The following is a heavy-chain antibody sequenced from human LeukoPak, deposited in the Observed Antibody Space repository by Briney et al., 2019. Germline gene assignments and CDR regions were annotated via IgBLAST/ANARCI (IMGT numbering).Heavy chain of an antibody. CDR2: ISYDGSNK. CDR1: GFTFSSYW. J-gene: IGHJ4*02. Sequence: GGSLRLSCAASGFTFSSYWMHWVRQAPGKGLEWVAVISYDGSNKYYADSVKGRLTISRDNSKNTLYLQMNSLRAEDTAVYYCATSGPAYSSSWYSDYGGQGTLVTVSS. CDR3: ATSGPAYSSSWYSDY. V-gene: IGHV3-30*03. D-gene: IGHD6-13*01.